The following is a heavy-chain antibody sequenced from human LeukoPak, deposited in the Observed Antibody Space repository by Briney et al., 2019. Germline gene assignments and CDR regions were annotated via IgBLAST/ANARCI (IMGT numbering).Heavy chain of an antibody. D-gene: IGHD6-19*01. J-gene: IGHJ4*02. CDR1: GGSISSGSYY. CDR2: IYTSGST. CDR3: AVAVAGSYYFDY. Sequence: SETLSLTCTVSGGSISSGSYYWSWIRQPAGKGLEWIGRIYTSGSTNYNPSLKSRVTIPVDTSKNQFSLKLSSVTAADTAVYYCAVAVAGSYYFDYWGQGTLVTVSS. V-gene: IGHV4-61*02.